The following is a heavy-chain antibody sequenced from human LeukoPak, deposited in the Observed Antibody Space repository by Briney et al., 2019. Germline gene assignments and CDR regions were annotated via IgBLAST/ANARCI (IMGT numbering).Heavy chain of an antibody. CDR2: VSGSGGST. CDR3: ARGPSCTSTSCYVIGALDI. J-gene: IGHJ3*02. V-gene: IGHV3-23*01. Sequence: GGSLRLSCAASGSTFSTSAMSWVRQAPGKGLEWVSTVSGSGGSTDYADSVKGRFTISRDNSKNTLYLQMNSLRVDDMAVYYCARGPSCTSTSCYVIGALDIWGLGTTVTVSS. CDR1: GSTFSTSA. D-gene: IGHD2-2*01.